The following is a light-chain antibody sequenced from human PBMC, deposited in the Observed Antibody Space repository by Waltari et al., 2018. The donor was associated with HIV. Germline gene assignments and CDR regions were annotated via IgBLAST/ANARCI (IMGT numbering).Light chain of an antibody. J-gene: IGKJ2*02. CDR1: QSLVYSDGNTY. V-gene: IGKV2-30*01. CDR2: KVS. Sequence: DVVMTQSPLSLPVTLGQPASISCRSSQSLVYSDGNTYLTWFQQRPGQSPRRLIYKVSNRDSGVPDRFSGSGSGTDFTLKISRVEAEDVGVYFCMQGSHWPPWTFGQGTKLEIK. CDR3: MQGSHWPPWT.